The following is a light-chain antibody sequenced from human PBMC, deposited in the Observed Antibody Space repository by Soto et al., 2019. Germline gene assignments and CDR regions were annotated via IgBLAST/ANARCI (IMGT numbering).Light chain of an antibody. CDR1: QSVSSN. Sequence: EIVMTQSPATLSVSPGERATLSCRASQSVSSNLAWYQQKPGQAPRLLIYCASTRATGIPARFSGSVSGTEFTLTISSLQSEDFAVYYCQQYNNWPPWTFRQGTKVEIK. V-gene: IGKV3D-15*01. CDR3: QQYNNWPPWT. J-gene: IGKJ1*01. CDR2: CAS.